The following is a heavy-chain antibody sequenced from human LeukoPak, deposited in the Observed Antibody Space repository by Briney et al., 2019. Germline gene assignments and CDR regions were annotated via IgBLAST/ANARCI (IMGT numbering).Heavy chain of an antibody. Sequence: SVKVSCKASGGTFSSYAISWVRQAPGQGLEWMGRIIPILGIANYAQKFQGRVTITADKSTSTAYMELSSLRSEDTAVYYCARDYDFWSGYYTGAFDIWGQGTMVTVSS. D-gene: IGHD3-3*01. V-gene: IGHV1-69*04. CDR3: ARDYDFWSGYYTGAFDI. CDR2: IIPILGIA. J-gene: IGHJ3*02. CDR1: GGTFSSYA.